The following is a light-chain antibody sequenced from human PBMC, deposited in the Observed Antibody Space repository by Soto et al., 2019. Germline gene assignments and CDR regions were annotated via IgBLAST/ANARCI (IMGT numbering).Light chain of an antibody. Sequence: DVVLTQSPLSLPVTLGQPASMSCRSSQSLEYSDGNTFLNWFHQRPGQSPRRLIYQVSNRYSGVPDRLTGSGSGTDFTLRISRVEAEDGVLSLCMQGKHWPWTFGQGTKVEI. CDR3: MQGKHWPWT. J-gene: IGKJ1*01. CDR2: QVS. CDR1: QSLEYSDGNTF. V-gene: IGKV2-30*01.